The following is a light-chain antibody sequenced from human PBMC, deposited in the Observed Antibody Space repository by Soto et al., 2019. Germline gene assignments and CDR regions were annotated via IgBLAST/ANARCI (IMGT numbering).Light chain of an antibody. Sequence: NFMLTQSHSVSESPGKTVTISCTRSSGSIASNYVQWYQQRPGSAPTTVIYEDNQRPSGVPDRFSGSIDSSSNSASLTISGLKTEDEADYYCQSYDSSNPVVFGGGTKLTVL. CDR2: EDN. V-gene: IGLV6-57*04. CDR3: QSYDSSNPVV. J-gene: IGLJ2*01. CDR1: SGSIASNY.